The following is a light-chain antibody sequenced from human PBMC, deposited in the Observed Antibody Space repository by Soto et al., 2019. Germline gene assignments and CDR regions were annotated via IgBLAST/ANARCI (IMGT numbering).Light chain of an antibody. V-gene: IGKV1-17*03. J-gene: IGKJ1*01. Sequence: DIQMTQSPSAMSASVGDRVTLTCRASQGIRNYVAWFQQKPGEVPKRLIWAATTLQSGVPSRFSGSGSGTDFTLTTSSLQPEDFATYYCLQHYGYPWAFGQGTKVDIK. CDR1: QGIRNY. CDR3: LQHYGYPWA. CDR2: AAT.